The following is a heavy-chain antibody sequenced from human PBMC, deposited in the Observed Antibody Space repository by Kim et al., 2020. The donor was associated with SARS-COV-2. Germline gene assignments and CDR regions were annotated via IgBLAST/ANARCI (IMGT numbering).Heavy chain of an antibody. V-gene: IGHV3-11*04. J-gene: IGHJ6*02. D-gene: IGHD4-17*01. Sequence: GGSLRLSCAASGFTFSDYYMSWIRQAPGKGLEWVSYISSSGSTIYYADSVKGRFTISRDNAKNSLYLQMNSLRAEDTAVYYCAREPPYGDYGYYGMDVWGQGTTVTVSS. CDR3: AREPPYGDYGYYGMDV. CDR1: GFTFSDYY. CDR2: ISSSGSTI.